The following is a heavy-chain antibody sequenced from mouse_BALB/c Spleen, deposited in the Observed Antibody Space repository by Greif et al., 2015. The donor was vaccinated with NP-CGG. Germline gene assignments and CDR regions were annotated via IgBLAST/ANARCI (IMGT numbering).Heavy chain of an antibody. CDR1: GFSLTSYG. CDR3: ARDEIYYGYDWYFDV. V-gene: IGHV2-9*02. Sequence: VQLVESGPGLVAPSQSLSITCTVSGFSLTSYGVHWVRQPPGKGLEWLGVIWAGGSTNYNSALMPRLSISKDNSKSXVFLKMNSLQTDDTAMYYCARDEIYYGYDWYFDVWGAGTTVTVSS. D-gene: IGHD2-2*01. J-gene: IGHJ1*01. CDR2: IWAGGST.